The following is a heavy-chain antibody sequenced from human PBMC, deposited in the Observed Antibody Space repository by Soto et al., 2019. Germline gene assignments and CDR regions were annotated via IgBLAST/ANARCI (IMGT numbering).Heavy chain of an antibody. CDR2: IYYSGSS. Sequence: QLQLQESGPGLVKPSETLSLTCTVSGGSISSTSDYWGWIRRPPGKGLEWIGTIYYSGSSYYNPSLKSRVAISVDTSKNQFSLKLRSVTTADTAVYYCAKHGVGATEDWFDPWGQGTLVTVSS. V-gene: IGHV4-39*01. CDR3: AKHGVGATEDWFDP. J-gene: IGHJ5*02. CDR1: GGSISSTSDY. D-gene: IGHD1-26*01.